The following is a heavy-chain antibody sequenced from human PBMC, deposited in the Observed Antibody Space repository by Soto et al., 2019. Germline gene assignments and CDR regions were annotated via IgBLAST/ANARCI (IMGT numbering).Heavy chain of an antibody. CDR2: FHYSGST. CDR1: GGSISGRGSY. J-gene: IGHJ4*02. Sequence: SETLSLTCTVSGGSISGRGSYGVWIRQPPGKGLEWIGSFHYSGSTYYNPSLKSRVTISVDTSKNQLSLRVTSVTAADTAVYYCARGFGRSHFDYWGQGTLVTVSS. CDR3: ARGFGRSHFDY. V-gene: IGHV4-39*01. D-gene: IGHD3-16*01.